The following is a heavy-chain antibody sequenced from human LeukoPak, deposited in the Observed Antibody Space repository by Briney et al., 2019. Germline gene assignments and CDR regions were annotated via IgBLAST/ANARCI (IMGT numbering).Heavy chain of an antibody. Sequence: SETLSLTCTVSGGSISSYYWSWIRQPPGKGLEWIGYVFYTGTTNYNPSLKSRVTISVDTSKNQFSLKLSSVTAADTAVYYCASFPSSPPFDYWGQGTLVTVSS. CDR1: GGSISSYY. CDR3: ASFPSSPPFDY. D-gene: IGHD6-6*01. J-gene: IGHJ4*02. V-gene: IGHV4-59*12. CDR2: VFYTGTT.